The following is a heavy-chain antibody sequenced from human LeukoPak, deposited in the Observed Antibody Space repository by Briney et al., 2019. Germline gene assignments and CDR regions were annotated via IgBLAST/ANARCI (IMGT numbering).Heavy chain of an antibody. CDR3: AREAEADYYGSGSYLDY. Sequence: GGSLRLSCAASGFTFSSYWMNWVRQAPGKGLEWVANINPDGGETYYVHSVKGRFTISRDNAKSSLYLQMNSLRAEDTALYYCAREAEADYYGSGSYLDYWGQGTMVTVSS. V-gene: IGHV3-7*03. J-gene: IGHJ3*01. CDR2: INPDGGET. CDR1: GFTFSSYW. D-gene: IGHD3-10*01.